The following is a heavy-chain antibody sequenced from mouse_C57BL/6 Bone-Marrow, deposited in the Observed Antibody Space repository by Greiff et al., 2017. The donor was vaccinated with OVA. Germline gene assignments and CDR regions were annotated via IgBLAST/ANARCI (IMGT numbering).Heavy chain of an antibody. CDR3: ARHYGSSYDWYFDV. Sequence: VKLMESGAELVRPGTSVKMSCKASGYTFTNYWIGWAKQRPGHGLEWIGDIYPGGGYTNYNEKFKGQATLTADKYSSTAYMQFSSLTSEDSAIYYCARHYGSSYDWYFDVWGTGTTVTVSS. V-gene: IGHV1-63*01. CDR1: GYTFTNYW. CDR2: IYPGGGYT. D-gene: IGHD1-1*01. J-gene: IGHJ1*03.